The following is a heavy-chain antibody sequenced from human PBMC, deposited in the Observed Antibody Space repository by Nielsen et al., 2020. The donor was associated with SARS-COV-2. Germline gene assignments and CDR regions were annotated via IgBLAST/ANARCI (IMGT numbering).Heavy chain of an antibody. CDR3: ARDKWESVAIVPYNWFDL. CDR2: INSDGSGA. V-gene: IGHV3-74*01. D-gene: IGHD5-12*01. CDR1: GFTFSSYW. J-gene: IGHJ5*02. Sequence: GESLKISCAASGFTFSSYWMHWVRQVPGTGLVWVSRINSDGSGATYADSVKGRFTISRDNAKKTLYLQMTSLRAEDTAVYYCARDKWESVAIVPYNWFDLWGQGTLVTVSS.